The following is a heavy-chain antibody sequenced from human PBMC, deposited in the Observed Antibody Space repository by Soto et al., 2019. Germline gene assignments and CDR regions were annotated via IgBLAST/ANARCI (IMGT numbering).Heavy chain of an antibody. D-gene: IGHD6-13*01. CDR2: INHSGST. CDR1: GGSFSGYY. Sequence: SETLSLTCAVYGGSFSGYYWSWIRQPPGKGLEWIGEINHSGSTNYNPSLKSRVTISVDTSKNQFSLKLSSVTAADTAVYYCARRWVAAAAPYNWFDPWGQGTLVTVSS. J-gene: IGHJ5*02. CDR3: ARRWVAAAAPYNWFDP. V-gene: IGHV4-34*01.